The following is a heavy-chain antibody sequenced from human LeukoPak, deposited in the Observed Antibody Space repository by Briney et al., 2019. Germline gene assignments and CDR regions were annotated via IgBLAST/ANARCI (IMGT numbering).Heavy chain of an antibody. D-gene: IGHD5-18*01. J-gene: IGHJ6*03. CDR1: GFTFSNYE. CDR2: ISSSSSTI. CDR3: ARDGGYSIEYYMDV. Sequence: PGGSLRLSCAASGFTFSNYEMNWVRQAPGKGLEWVSYISSSSSTIYYADSVKGRFTISRDNAKNSLYLQMNSLRAEDTAVYYCARDGGYSIEYYMDVWGKGTTVTVSS. V-gene: IGHV3-48*03.